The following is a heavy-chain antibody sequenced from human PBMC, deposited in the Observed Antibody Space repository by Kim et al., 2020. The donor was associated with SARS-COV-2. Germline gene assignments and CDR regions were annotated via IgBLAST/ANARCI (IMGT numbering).Heavy chain of an antibody. Sequence: SETLSLTCAVYGGSFSGYYWSWIRQPPGKGLEWIGKINHSGSTNYNPSLKSRVTISVDTSKNQFSLKLSSVTAADTAVYYCARSKRITMVRGVILWFDPWGQGTLVTVSS. V-gene: IGHV4-34*01. J-gene: IGHJ5*02. D-gene: IGHD3-10*01. CDR1: GGSFSGYY. CDR3: ARSKRITMVRGVILWFDP. CDR2: INHSGST.